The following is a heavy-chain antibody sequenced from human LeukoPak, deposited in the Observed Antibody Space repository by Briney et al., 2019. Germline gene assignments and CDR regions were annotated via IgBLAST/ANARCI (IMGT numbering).Heavy chain of an antibody. D-gene: IGHD3-10*01. V-gene: IGHV7-4-1*02. CDR3: ARHYSGSGSFYKPDY. Sequence: GASVKVSCKASGYTFTSYAMNWVRQAPGQGLEWMGLINTNTGNPTYAQGFTGRFVFSLDTSVSTAYLHISSLKAEDTAVYYCARHYSGSGSFYKPDYWGQGTLVTVSS. J-gene: IGHJ4*02. CDR1: GYTFTSYA. CDR2: INTNTGNP.